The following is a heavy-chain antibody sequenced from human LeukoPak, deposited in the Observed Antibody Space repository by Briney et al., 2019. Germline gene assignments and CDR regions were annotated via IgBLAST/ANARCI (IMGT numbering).Heavy chain of an antibody. V-gene: IGHV1-24*01. CDR2: YDFEDGEA. CDR3: ATVVSGYYPDY. Sequence: GASVKVSCKVAGYSLTESSMHWVRQVPGKGLEWMGGYDFEDGEAIYAQRFQGRVTMTEATSTDTAYMELSSLRSEDTAIYYCATVVSGYYPDYWGQGTLVTVSS. CDR1: GYSLTESS. J-gene: IGHJ4*02. D-gene: IGHD3-22*01.